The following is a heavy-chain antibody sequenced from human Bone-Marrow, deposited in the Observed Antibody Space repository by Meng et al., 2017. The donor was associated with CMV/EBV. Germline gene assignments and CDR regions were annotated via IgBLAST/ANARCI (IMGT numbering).Heavy chain of an antibody. CDR3: ASRSGD. Sequence: GSLRLSCAVYGGSFSGYYWSWIRQPPGKGLEWIGEINHSGSTNYNPSLKSRVTISVDTSKNQFSLKLSSVTAADTAVYYCASRSGDWGQGPRVTVSS. D-gene: IGHD3-22*01. CDR1: GGSFSGYY. J-gene: IGHJ4*02. V-gene: IGHV4-34*01. CDR2: INHSGST.